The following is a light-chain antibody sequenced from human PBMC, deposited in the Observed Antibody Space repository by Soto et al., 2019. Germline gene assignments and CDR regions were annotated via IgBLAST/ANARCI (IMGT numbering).Light chain of an antibody. CDR3: SSYAGSTTYV. J-gene: IGLJ1*01. Sequence: QSGLTQPASVSGSPGQSITLSCTGTSNDVGTYNLVSWYQQHPGKAPKLIIFEGFKRPSGVSNRFSGSKSGNTASLTISGLQAEDEADYYCSSYAGSTTYVFGTGTKVTVL. CDR1: SNDVGTYNL. V-gene: IGLV2-23*01. CDR2: EGF.